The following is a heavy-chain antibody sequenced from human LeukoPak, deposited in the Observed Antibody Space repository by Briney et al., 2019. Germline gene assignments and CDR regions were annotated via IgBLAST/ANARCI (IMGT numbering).Heavy chain of an antibody. J-gene: IGHJ4*02. CDR1: GFTFSSYA. Sequence: GGSLRLSCAASGFTFSSYAMSWVRQAPGKGLEWVSAISGSGGSTYYADSVKGRFTISRDNSKNTLYLQMNSLRDEDTAVYYCAKVDFSTVTTGFDYWGQGTLVTVSS. CDR2: ISGSGGST. D-gene: IGHD4-17*01. V-gene: IGHV3-23*01. CDR3: AKVDFSTVTTGFDY.